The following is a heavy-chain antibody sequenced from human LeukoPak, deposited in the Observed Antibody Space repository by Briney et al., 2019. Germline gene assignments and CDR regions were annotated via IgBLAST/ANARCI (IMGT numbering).Heavy chain of an antibody. J-gene: IGHJ6*03. V-gene: IGHV1-69*13. CDR3: ARGPDIVVVPAATTDNYYYYYMDV. D-gene: IGHD2-2*01. Sequence: ASVKVSCKASGYTFTGYYMHWVRQAPGQGLEWMGGIIPIFGTANYAQKFQGRVTITADESTSTAYMELSSLRSEDTAVYYCARGPDIVVVPAATTDNYYYYYMDVWGKGTTVTISS. CDR1: GYTFTGYY. CDR2: IIPIFGTA.